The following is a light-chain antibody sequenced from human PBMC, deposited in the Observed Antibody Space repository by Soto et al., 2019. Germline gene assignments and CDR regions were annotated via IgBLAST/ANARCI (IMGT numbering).Light chain of an antibody. CDR3: QQYNNWPRAT. J-gene: IGKJ4*01. CDR1: LSVSSY. Sequence: EIVLTQSPATLSLSPGERATLSCRASLSVSSYLAWYQQKPGQAPRLLMFRTSSRATGFPARFSGSGSGTEFNLTISSLQSEDFGVYYCQQYNNWPRATFGGGTKVDIK. CDR2: RTS. V-gene: IGKV3-15*01.